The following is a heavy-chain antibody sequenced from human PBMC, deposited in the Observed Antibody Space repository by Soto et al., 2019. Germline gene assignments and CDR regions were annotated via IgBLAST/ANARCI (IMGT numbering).Heavy chain of an antibody. V-gene: IGHV3-23*01. J-gene: IGHJ4*02. CDR1: GFTFRNYG. Sequence: PGGSLRLSCAASGFTFRNYGMSWVRQAPGKGLEWVSSIDDFGGRTFYSDSVRGRFTVSRDNYRNTVDLQMSSLRAEDSAVYFCAKDQQTLIESGDHFSPFDSWGQGTLVTVSS. D-gene: IGHD2-21*01. CDR2: IDDFGGRT. CDR3: AKDQQTLIESGDHFSPFDS.